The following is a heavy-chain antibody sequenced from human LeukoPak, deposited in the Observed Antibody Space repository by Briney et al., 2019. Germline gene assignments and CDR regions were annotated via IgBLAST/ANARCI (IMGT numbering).Heavy chain of an antibody. CDR3: AKDGAYYYDSSGYPFYYCYMAV. J-gene: IGHJ6*03. D-gene: IGHD3-22*01. CDR1: GSSLNNAC. Sequence: GGSPRLSCAASGSSLNNACMSWVRQAPGKGLEWVSAISGSGGSTYYADSVKGRFTISRDNSKNTLYLQMNSLRAEDTAVYYCAKDGAYYYDSSGYPFYYCYMAVWGKGTTVTVSS. CDR2: ISGSGGST. V-gene: IGHV3-23*01.